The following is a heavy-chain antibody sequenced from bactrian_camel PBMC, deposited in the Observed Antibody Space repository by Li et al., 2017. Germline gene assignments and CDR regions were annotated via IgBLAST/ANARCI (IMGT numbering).Heavy chain of an antibody. J-gene: IGHJ4*01. V-gene: IGHV3S55*01. CDR3: AADSDQFCAIATMRPNY. CDR1: GFGPGYHR. D-gene: IGHD4*01. Sequence: HVQLVESGGNSVQAGGSLRVSCTGHGFGPGYHRMGWYRQGAGNECDLVSSLSTNGITYYEDSVYGRFTISRDDAKKALYLQMTGLKPEDTGMYYCAADSDQFCAIATMRPNYGGQGTQVTVS. CDR2: LSTNGIT.